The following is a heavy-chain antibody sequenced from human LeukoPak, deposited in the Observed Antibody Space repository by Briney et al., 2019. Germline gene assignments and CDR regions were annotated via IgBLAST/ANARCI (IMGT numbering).Heavy chain of an antibody. J-gene: IGHJ4*02. CDR3: AKEGTYNNFWSGYFH. V-gene: IGHV3-23*01. D-gene: IGHD3-3*01. Sequence: GGSLGLSCAASGFTFSSFAMSWVRQAPGKGLEWVSSVTGSGSVTSSTYYADSVKGRFTISRDNSKNTLYLQMNSLRAEDTALYYCAKEGTYNNFWSGYFHWGQGALVTVSS. CDR1: GFTFSSFA. CDR2: VTGSGSVTSST.